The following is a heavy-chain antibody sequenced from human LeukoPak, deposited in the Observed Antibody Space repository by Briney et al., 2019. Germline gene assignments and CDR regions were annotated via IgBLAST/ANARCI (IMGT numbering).Heavy chain of an antibody. Sequence: PSETLSLTCTVSGGSISSYCWSWIRQPPGKGLEWIGYIYYSGSTNYNPSLKSRATISVDTSKNQFSLKLSSVTAADTAVYYCATSAAEFVVDYWGQGTLVTVSS. CDR2: IYYSGST. D-gene: IGHD3-10*01. J-gene: IGHJ4*02. CDR1: GGSISSYC. CDR3: ATSAAEFVVDY. V-gene: IGHV4-59*08.